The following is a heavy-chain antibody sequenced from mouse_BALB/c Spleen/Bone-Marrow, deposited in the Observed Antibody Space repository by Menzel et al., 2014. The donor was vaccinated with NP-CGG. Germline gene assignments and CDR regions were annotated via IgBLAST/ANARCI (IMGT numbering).Heavy chain of an antibody. Sequence: VQLQQSGAELMKPGASVKISCKATGYTFSSYWIEWVKQRPGHGLEWIGEILPGSGSTNYNEKFKGKATFTADTSSNTAYMQLSSLTSEDSXXXXXXXXXXXXVGFAYWGQGTLVTVSA. CDR2: ILPGSGST. CDR1: GYTFSSYW. V-gene: IGHV1-9*01. CDR3: XXXXXXXVGFAY. J-gene: IGHJ3*01.